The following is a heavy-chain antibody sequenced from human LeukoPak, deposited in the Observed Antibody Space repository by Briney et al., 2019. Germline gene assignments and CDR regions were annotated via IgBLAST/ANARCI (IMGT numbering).Heavy chain of an antibody. J-gene: IGHJ6*02. CDR1: GFAFSSYN. Sequence: GGSLRLSCAASGFAFSSYNMNWVRQAPGKGLEWVAYVSVSSTYIFYADSLKARFTVSRDNAKRSMYLQISGLRVEDTAVYYYARESRYYHSGNYVTAMDVWGQGATVTVSS. D-gene: IGHD3-10*01. V-gene: IGHV3-21*01. CDR2: VSVSSTYI. CDR3: ARESRYYHSGNYVTAMDV.